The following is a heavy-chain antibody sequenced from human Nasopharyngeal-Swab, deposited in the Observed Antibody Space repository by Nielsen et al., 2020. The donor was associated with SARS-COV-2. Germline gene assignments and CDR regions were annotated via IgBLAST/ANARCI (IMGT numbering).Heavy chain of an antibody. CDR1: GFTLSNAW. D-gene: IGHD4-11*01. Sequence: GGSLRLSCAASGFTLSNAWMSWVRQAPGKGLEWVANIKQDGSEKSYVDSVKGRFTISRDNAKNSLYLQMNSLRAEDTAVYYCARATTVKGFLADVWGKGTTVTVSS. CDR2: IKQDGSEK. J-gene: IGHJ6*04. V-gene: IGHV3-7*01. CDR3: ARATTVKGFLADV.